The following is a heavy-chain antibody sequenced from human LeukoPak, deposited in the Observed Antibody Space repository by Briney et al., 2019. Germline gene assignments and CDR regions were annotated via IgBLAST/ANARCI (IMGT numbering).Heavy chain of an antibody. CDR3: AGADRGGDCYPDAFDI. CDR1: GFTFSSYW. CDR2: INSDGSST. J-gene: IGHJ3*02. V-gene: IGHV3-74*01. Sequence: PGGSLRLSCAASGFTFSSYWMHWVRQAPGKGLVWVSRINSDGSSTSYADSVKGRFTISRDNAKNTLYLQMNSLRAEDTAVYYCAGADRGGDCYPDAFDIWGQGTMVTVSS. D-gene: IGHD2-21*02.